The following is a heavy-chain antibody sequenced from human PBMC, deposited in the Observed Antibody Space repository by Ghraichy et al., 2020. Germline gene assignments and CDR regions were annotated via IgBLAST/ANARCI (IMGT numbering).Heavy chain of an antibody. CDR3: ARGIEWGGSTGYSSSWYYYYYGMDV. Sequence: SETPSLTCAVYGGSFSGYYWSWIRQPPGKGLEWIGEINHSGSTNYNPSLKSRVTISVDTSKNQFSLKLSSVTAADTAVYYCARGIEWGGSTGYSSSWYYYYYGMDVWGQGTTVTVSS. D-gene: IGHD6-13*01. CDR2: INHSGST. V-gene: IGHV4-34*01. CDR1: GGSFSGYY. J-gene: IGHJ6*02.